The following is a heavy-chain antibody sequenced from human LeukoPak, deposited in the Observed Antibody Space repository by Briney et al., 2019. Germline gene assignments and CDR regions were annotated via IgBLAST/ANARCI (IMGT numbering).Heavy chain of an antibody. J-gene: IGHJ4*02. D-gene: IGHD6-19*01. CDR1: GFTFSSYN. V-gene: IGHV3-21*01. Sequence: GGSLRLSCAASGFTFSSYNMNWVRQAPGKGLEWVSSISSSSSFIYYADSLKGRFTISRDNAKNSLYLQMNSLRAEDTAVYYCARGKYSSGWFDYWGRGTLVTVSS. CDR3: ARGKYSSGWFDY. CDR2: ISSSSSFI.